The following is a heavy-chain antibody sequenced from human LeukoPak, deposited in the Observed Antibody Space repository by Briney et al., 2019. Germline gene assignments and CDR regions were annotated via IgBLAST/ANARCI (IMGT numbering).Heavy chain of an antibody. Sequence: GGSLRLSCAASGFTFSSYAVSWVRQAPARGLEWVSSLRGDGDTFYADSVKGRFTLSRDNSKNTLYLQMNSLRAEDTAVYYCARDRLRYYGSGSLDYWGQGTLVTVSS. CDR1: GFTFSSYA. J-gene: IGHJ4*02. V-gene: IGHV3-23*01. D-gene: IGHD3-10*01. CDR3: ARDRLRYYGSGSLDY. CDR2: LRGDGDT.